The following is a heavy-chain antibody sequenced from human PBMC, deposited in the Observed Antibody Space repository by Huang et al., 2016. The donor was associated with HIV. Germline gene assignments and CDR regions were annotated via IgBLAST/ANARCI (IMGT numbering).Heavy chain of an antibody. CDR1: VACLTTGIYY. CDR2: IHHRGSA. J-gene: IGHJ5*02. D-gene: IGHD3-3*01. V-gene: IGHV4-30-4*01. Sequence: QMQLQVSGPGLVKPSETLSLTCGVSVACLTTGIYYWPGVRQSPGRGLAWIGYIHHRGSAQYNPSLKSRVAISMDTSKRQFFLNMTSVTAADTAVYFCARGGVWSGSLRFDPWGQGSLVTVSS. CDR3: ARGGVWSGSLRFDP.